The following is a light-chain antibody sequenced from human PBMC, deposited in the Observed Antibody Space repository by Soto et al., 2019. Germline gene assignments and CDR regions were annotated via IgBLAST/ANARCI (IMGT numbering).Light chain of an antibody. CDR2: NNY. J-gene: IGLJ2*01. Sequence: QSVLTQPASASGTPGQRVTISCAGSSSNIGRNTVNWYHQLPGAAPKLLIYNNYQRPSGVPDRFSDSKSGTSASLAISGLQSEDEADYYCAAWDDSLNGHVVFGGGTKLTVL. CDR1: SSNIGRNT. V-gene: IGLV1-44*01. CDR3: AAWDDSLNGHVV.